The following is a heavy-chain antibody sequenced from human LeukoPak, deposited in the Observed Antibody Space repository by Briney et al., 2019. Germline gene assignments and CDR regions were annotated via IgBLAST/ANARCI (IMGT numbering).Heavy chain of an antibody. J-gene: IGHJ6*03. CDR2: IRGQAYGATT. Sequence: GGSLRLSCTASGFTFGDYAMSWVRQAPGKGLEWVVFIRGQAYGATTEYAASVKGRFTISRDDSKSIAYLQMNSLKTEDTAVYYCTSNHVDTAMVLDHYYYYYMDVWGKGTTVTVSS. V-gene: IGHV3-49*04. CDR1: GFTFGDYA. D-gene: IGHD5-18*01. CDR3: TSNHVDTAMVLDHYYYYYMDV.